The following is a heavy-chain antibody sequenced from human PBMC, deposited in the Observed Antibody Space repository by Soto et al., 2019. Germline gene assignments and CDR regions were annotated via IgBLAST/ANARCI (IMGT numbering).Heavy chain of an antibody. CDR1: GYTFTSYG. CDR3: ARDQERRVLGYCSSTRCLRPYNWFDP. J-gene: IGHJ5*02. V-gene: IGHV1-18*01. D-gene: IGHD2-2*01. Sequence: QVQLVQSGAEVKKPGASVKVSCKASGYTFTSYGISWVRQAPGQGLEWMGWISAYNGNTNYAQKLQGRVTMTTDTATSTAYRELRSQRSDDTARYYWARDQERRVLGYCSSTRCLRPYNWFDPWGKGTLVTVSS. CDR2: ISAYNGNT.